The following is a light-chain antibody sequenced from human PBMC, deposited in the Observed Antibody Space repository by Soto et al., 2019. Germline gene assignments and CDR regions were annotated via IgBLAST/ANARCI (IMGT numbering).Light chain of an antibody. J-gene: IGLJ1*01. CDR2: DVS. Sequence: QSVLTQPRSVSGSPGQSVTLSCTGTSSDVGGYNYVSWYQQHPGKAPQLMIYDVSKRPSGVPDRFSGSKSGNTASLTISGLPAEDEADYYCCSYAGSYSYVFGTGTKLTVL. CDR3: CSYAGSYSYV. V-gene: IGLV2-11*01. CDR1: SSDVGGYNY.